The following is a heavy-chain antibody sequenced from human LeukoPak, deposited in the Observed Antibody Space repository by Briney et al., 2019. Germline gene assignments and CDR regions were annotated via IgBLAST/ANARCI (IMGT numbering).Heavy chain of an antibody. J-gene: IGHJ4*02. CDR1: GYTFTGYY. Sequence: ASVKVSCKASGYTFTGYYMHWVRQAPGQGLEWMGWINPSSGGTNYAQKFQGRVTMTRDTSISTAYMELSRLRSDDTAVYYCARDSGDCSSTSCLFDYWGQGTLVTVSS. CDR3: ARDSGDCSSTSCLFDY. V-gene: IGHV1-2*02. CDR2: INPSSGGT. D-gene: IGHD2-2*01.